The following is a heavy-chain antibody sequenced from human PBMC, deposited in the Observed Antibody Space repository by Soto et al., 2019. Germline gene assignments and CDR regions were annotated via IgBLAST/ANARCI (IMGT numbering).Heavy chain of an antibody. J-gene: IGHJ4*02. D-gene: IGHD2-21*01. CDR3: ASRWGGTFDY. V-gene: IGHV4-59*01. CDR1: GGSISSYY. Sequence: QVQLQESGPGLVKPSETLSLTCTVSGGSISSYYWSWIRQPPGKGLEWIGYIYYSGSTNYNPSLTSRVTISVDTSKNQFSLKLSSVTAADTAVYYCASRWGGTFDYWGQGTLVTVSS. CDR2: IYYSGST.